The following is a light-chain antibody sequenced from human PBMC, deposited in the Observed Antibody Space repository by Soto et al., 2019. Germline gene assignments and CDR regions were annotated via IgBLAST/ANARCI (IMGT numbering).Light chain of an antibody. CDR2: DAS. J-gene: IGKJ5*01. Sequence: EFVLTQSPGTLSLSPGERATLSCRASQTVRNNYLAWYQQKPGQAPRLLIYDASSRATGIPDRFSGGGSGTDFTLTISRLEPEDFAVYYCQQYNNWPPITFGQGTRLETK. CDR3: QQYNNWPPIT. CDR1: QTVRNNY. V-gene: IGKV3-20*01.